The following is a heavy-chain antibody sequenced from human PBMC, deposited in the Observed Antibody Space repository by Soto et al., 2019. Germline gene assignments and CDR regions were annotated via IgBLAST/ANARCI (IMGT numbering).Heavy chain of an antibody. J-gene: IGHJ3*02. Sequence: EVQLVETGGGLIQPGGSLRLSCAASGFTVSSNYMSWVRQAPGKGLEGVSVIYSGGSTYYADSVKGRFTISRDNSKNTLYLQMNSLRAEDTAVYYCARDPWGDFWSGYSESYAFDIWGQGTMVTVSS. CDR2: IYSGGST. CDR3: ARDPWGDFWSGYSESYAFDI. CDR1: GFTVSSNY. V-gene: IGHV3-53*02. D-gene: IGHD3-3*01.